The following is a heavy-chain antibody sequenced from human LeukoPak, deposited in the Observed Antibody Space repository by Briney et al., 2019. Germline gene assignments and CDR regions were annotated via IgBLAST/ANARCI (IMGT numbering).Heavy chain of an antibody. J-gene: IGHJ4*02. CDR1: GYTFTSYY. CDR3: ARDGGRLPASPVGDGYDY. CDR2: INPSGGST. V-gene: IGHV1-46*01. Sequence: ASVKVSCKASGYTFTSYYMHWVRQAPGQGLEWMGIINPSGGSTSCAQKFQGRVTMTRDTSTSAVYMELSNLRSEDTAVYYCARDGGRLPASPVGDGYDYWGQGTLVTVSS. D-gene: IGHD1-26*01.